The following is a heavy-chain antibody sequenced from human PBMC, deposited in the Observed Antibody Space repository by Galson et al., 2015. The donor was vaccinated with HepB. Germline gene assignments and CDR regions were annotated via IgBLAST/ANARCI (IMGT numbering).Heavy chain of an antibody. CDR1: EFTFSTSG. CDR3: AKGSVTADY. D-gene: IGHD2-21*02. CDR2: ISYDGINK. Sequence: SLRLSCAASEFTFSTSGMHWVRQVPGKGLEWVALISYDGINKYYADSVKGRFTISRDDSKNTLYLQMNSLRPEDTAVYYCAKGSVTADYWGQGTLVTVSS. V-gene: IGHV3-30*18. J-gene: IGHJ4*02.